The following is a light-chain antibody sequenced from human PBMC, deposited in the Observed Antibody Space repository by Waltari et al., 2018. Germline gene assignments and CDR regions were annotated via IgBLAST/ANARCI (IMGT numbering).Light chain of an antibody. CDR2: GAS. Sequence: ETGMTQSPGTLSLSPGERATLSCRASQSVSSSYLAWYQQKPGQAPRLLIYGASSRATGIPDRFSGSGSGTDFTLTISRLEPEDFAVYYCQQYGSSPETFGPGTKVDIK. V-gene: IGKV3-20*01. CDR3: QQYGSSPET. J-gene: IGKJ3*01. CDR1: QSVSSSY.